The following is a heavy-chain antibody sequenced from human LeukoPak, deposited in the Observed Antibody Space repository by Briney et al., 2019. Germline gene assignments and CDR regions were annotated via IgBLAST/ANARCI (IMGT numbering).Heavy chain of an antibody. CDR2: IYPGDSDT. D-gene: IGHD2-21*02. Sequence: GESLKISCKGSGYSFTSYWIGWVRQMPGKGLEWMGIIYPGDSDTRYSPSFQGQVTISADKSISTAYLQWSSLKASDTAMYYCASSGPYCGGDCYFDYWGQGTLVTVSP. CDR1: GYSFTSYW. V-gene: IGHV5-51*01. J-gene: IGHJ4*02. CDR3: ASSGPYCGGDCYFDY.